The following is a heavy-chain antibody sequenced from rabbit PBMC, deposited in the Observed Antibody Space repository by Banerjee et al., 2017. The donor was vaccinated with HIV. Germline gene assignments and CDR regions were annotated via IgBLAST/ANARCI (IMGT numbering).Heavy chain of an antibody. CDR2: IDTADGDT. Sequence: QSLEESGGDLVKPGASLTLTCTASGFSFSSSYWICWVRQAPGKGLEWIGCIDTADGDTYYASWARGRFTISRTSSTTMTLQMTSLTAADTATYFCARATYGGVGYGGNFNLWGQGTLVTVS. D-gene: IGHD3-1*01. CDR1: GFSFSSSYW. CDR3: ARATYGGVGYGGNFNL. V-gene: IGHV1S40*01. J-gene: IGHJ4*01.